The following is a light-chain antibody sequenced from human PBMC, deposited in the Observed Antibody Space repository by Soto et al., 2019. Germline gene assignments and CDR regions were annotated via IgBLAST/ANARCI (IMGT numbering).Light chain of an antibody. V-gene: IGLV2-14*01. Sequence: QSALTQPASVSGSPGQSITISCTGTSSDVVGYNYVSWYQQHPGKAPKLMIYDVSTRPSGVSNRFSGSKSGNTASLTISGLQAEDEADYYCSSYTSSTTRVFGTGTKLTVL. CDR1: SSDVVGYNY. J-gene: IGLJ1*01. CDR2: DVS. CDR3: SSYTSSTTRV.